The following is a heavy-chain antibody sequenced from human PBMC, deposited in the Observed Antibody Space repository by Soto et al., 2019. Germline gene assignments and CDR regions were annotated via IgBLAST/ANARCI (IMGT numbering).Heavy chain of an antibody. Sequence: PSETLSLTCTVSGGSISSSSYYWGWIRQTPGKGLEWIGSIYYSGSTYYNPSLKSRVTISVDTSKNQFSLKLSSVTAADTAVYYCATTGTFDYWGQGTLVTVSS. CDR1: GGSISSSSYY. V-gene: IGHV4-39*01. CDR2: IYYSGST. J-gene: IGHJ4*02. CDR3: ATTGTFDY. D-gene: IGHD1-1*01.